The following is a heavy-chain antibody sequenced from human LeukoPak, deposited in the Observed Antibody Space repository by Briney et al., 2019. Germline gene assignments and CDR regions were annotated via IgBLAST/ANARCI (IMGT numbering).Heavy chain of an antibody. CDR2: IKQDGSEK. CDR1: GFTFSSYW. V-gene: IGHV3-7*01. D-gene: IGHD6-6*01. CDR3: ARVHRIAARPDAFDI. Sequence: PGGSLRLSCAASGFTFSSYWMSWVRQAPGKGLEWVANIKQDGSEKYYVDSVKGRFTISRDNAKNSLYLQMNSLRAEDTAVYYCARVHRIAARPDAFDIWGQGTMVTVSS. J-gene: IGHJ3*02.